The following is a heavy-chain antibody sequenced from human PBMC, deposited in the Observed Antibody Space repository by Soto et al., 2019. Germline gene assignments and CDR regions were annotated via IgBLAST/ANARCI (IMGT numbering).Heavy chain of an antibody. CDR1: EVIFSSDT. CDR2: ISGSSTYI. Sequence: PVVSLILSCEASEVIFSSDTINWFRQAPVKGLEWVSSISGSSTYIYYAYSVKVRFTISRDNSKNSLSLQMNSLRAEDKAVYYCARDNYAERTRDHAFESWGQRTLVTVSS. J-gene: IGHJ4*02. V-gene: IGHV3-21*01. CDR3: ARDNYAERTRDHAFES. D-gene: IGHD2-2*01.